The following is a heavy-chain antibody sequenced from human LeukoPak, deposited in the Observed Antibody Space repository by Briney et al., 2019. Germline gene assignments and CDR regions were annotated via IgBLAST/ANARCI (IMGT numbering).Heavy chain of an antibody. Sequence: SEPVSLPCSVSGGPIGSRRYFWAWIRQPPAKGLGWIGSICYRESTYYNPSLKSPVTISVHTSKNQFSLKLSSLTAADTAVYYWARKQQLLGDFDYWGQGNLVTVSS. CDR3: ARKQQLLGDFDY. CDR1: GGPIGSRRYF. V-gene: IGHV4-39*07. CDR2: ICYREST. J-gene: IGHJ4*02. D-gene: IGHD2-2*01.